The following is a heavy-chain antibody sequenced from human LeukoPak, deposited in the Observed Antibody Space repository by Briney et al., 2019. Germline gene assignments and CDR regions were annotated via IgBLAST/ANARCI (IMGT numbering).Heavy chain of an antibody. Sequence: GRSLRLSCAASGFSFSSYAMHWVRQAPGKGLEWVAVIWYDGSNQYYADSVRGRFTISRDKSKNTLHLQMNSLRAEDTAAYYCVKSGPDFGDLPSEYYFDFWGQGTLVTVSS. J-gene: IGHJ4*02. D-gene: IGHD4-17*01. CDR1: GFSFSSYA. CDR2: IWYDGSNQ. CDR3: VKSGPDFGDLPSEYYFDF. V-gene: IGHV3-33*03.